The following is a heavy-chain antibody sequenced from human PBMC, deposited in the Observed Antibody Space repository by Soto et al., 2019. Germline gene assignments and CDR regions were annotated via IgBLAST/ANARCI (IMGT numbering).Heavy chain of an antibody. CDR2: IYYSGST. J-gene: IGHJ5*02. Sequence: SETLSLTSPVSGGSISSGDYYWSWIRQPPGKGLEWIGYIYYSGSTYYNPSLKSRVTISVDTSKNQFSLKLSSVTAADTAVYYCARVGDGYTWGQGTLVTVSS. D-gene: IGHD5-12*01. V-gene: IGHV4-30-4*01. CDR3: ARVGDGYT. CDR1: GGSISSGDYY.